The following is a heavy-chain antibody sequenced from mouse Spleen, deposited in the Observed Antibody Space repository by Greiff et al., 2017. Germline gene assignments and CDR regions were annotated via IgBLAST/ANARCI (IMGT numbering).Heavy chain of an antibody. CDR1: GFSFNTYA. CDR3: VRHDYRYDAMDY. J-gene: IGHJ4*01. Sequence: EVQRVESGGGLVQPKGSLKLSCAASGFSFNTYAMNWVRQAPGKGLEWVAHIRSKSNNYATYYADSVKDRFTISRDDSESMLYLQMNNLKTEDTAMYYCVRHDYRYDAMDYWGQGTSVTVSS. D-gene: IGHD2-14*01. V-gene: IGHV10-1*01. CDR2: IRSKSNNYAT.